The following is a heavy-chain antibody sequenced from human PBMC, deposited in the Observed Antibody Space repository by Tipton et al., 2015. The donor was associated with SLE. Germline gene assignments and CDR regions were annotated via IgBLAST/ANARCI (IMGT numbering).Heavy chain of an antibody. D-gene: IGHD3-10*02. J-gene: IGHJ2*01. V-gene: IGHV3-9*01. Sequence: SLRLSCAASGFSFDDYAMHWVRQAPGKGLEWVSGISWDSGKIEYADSVKGRFTISRDNAENSVYLLMNSLRAEDTAVYYCAKDVTMSQGVDWYFDLWGRGTLVTVSS. CDR3: AKDVTMSQGVDWYFDL. CDR1: GFSFDDYA. CDR2: ISWDSGKI.